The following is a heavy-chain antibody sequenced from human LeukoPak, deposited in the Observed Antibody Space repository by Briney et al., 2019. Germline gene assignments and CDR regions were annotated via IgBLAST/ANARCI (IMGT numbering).Heavy chain of an antibody. V-gene: IGHV3-15*01. Sequence: GGSLRLSCAASGFTFSNAWMSWVRQAPGKGLEWVGRIKSKTDGGTTDYAAPVKGRFTISRDDSKNTLYLQMNSLKTEDTAVYYCTGDIVVVPVAPGGYWGQGTLVTVSS. CDR1: GFTFSNAW. D-gene: IGHD2-2*01. CDR3: TGDIVVVPVAPGGY. CDR2: IKSKTDGGTT. J-gene: IGHJ4*02.